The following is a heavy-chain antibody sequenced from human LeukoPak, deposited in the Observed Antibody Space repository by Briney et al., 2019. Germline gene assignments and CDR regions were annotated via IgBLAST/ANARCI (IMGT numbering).Heavy chain of an antibody. CDR1: GGSISSSSYY. D-gene: IGHD1-1*01. CDR2: IYYSGST. V-gene: IGHV4-39*01. CDR3: ARRQGGNINWNVDY. Sequence: SETLSLTCTVSGGSISSSSYYWGWIRQPPGKGLEWIGSIYYSGSTYYNPSLKSRVTISVDTSKNQFSLKLSSVTAADTAVYYCARRQGGNINWNVDYWGQGTLVTVSS. J-gene: IGHJ4*02.